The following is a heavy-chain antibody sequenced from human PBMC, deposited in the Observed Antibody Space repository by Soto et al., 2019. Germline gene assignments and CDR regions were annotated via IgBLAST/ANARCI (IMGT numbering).Heavy chain of an antibody. Sequence: QVQLVESGGGVVQPGRSLLLSCAASGFIFRSYGMHWVRQAPGKGPEWVAVIWYDGSHTNYPAPVKGRFTISRDNAKDTLFLQMNSLRAEDTAVYYCASSAGWGQGTLVVVSS. CDR3: ASSAG. CDR2: IWYDGSHT. V-gene: IGHV3-33*01. D-gene: IGHD1-26*01. CDR1: GFIFRSYG. J-gene: IGHJ4*02.